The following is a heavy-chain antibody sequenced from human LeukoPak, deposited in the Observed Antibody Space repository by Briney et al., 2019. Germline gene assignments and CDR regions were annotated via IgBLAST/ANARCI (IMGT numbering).Heavy chain of an antibody. CDR3: ARVGQWLVQPYFDY. CDR1: GGSISSYY. J-gene: IGHJ4*02. Sequence: SETLSLTCTVSGGSISSYYWSWIRQPAGKGLEWIGRIYTSGSTNYNTSLKSRVTMSVATSKNQFSLKRGSVAAADTALYYCARVGQWLVQPYFDYWGQGTLVTVSS. CDR2: IYTSGST. V-gene: IGHV4-4*07. D-gene: IGHD6-19*01.